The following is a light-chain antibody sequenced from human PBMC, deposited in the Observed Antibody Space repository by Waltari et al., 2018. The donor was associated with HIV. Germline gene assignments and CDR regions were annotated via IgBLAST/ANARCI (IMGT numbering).Light chain of an antibody. CDR1: RTNVGCYSL. CDR2: DDS. Sequence: QSALTQPASVSGSLGQSITISCTGARTNVGCYSLVSWYQNRPGQAPTLIIYDDSKRPLGISSRFSGSKSGNTASLTISGLQSEDEADYYCCSYGGDDTLVFGGGTKVTAL. CDR3: CSYGGDDTLV. J-gene: IGLJ3*02. V-gene: IGLV2-23*01.